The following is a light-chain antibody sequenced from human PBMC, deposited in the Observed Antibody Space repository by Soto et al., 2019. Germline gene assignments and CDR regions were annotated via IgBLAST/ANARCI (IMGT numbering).Light chain of an antibody. CDR3: QQYGSSALT. CDR1: QSVSNNY. Sequence: EIVLTQSPGTLSLSPGERATLSCRASQSVSNNYLAWYQQKPGQAPRLLIYDASNRPTGIPDRFSGSGSGTDFTLTISRLEPEDFAVYYCQQYGSSALTFGGGTKVDI. V-gene: IGKV3-20*01. J-gene: IGKJ4*01. CDR2: DAS.